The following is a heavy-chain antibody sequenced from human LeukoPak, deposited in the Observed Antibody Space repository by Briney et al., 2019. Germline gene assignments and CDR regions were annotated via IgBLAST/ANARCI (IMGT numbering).Heavy chain of an antibody. CDR3: AKQAAGSSTWRRQHFDR. Sequence: GGSLRLSCGASGFALNNFAMTWVRQAPGKGLEWLSVISVGGGATHYADSVKGRFTISRDNSKDTVYLQMDSLRAEDTAIYFCAKQAAGSSTWRRQHFDRWGQGSLVTVSS. CDR2: ISVGGGAT. J-gene: IGHJ4*02. V-gene: IGHV3-23*01. D-gene: IGHD2-2*01. CDR1: GFALNNFA.